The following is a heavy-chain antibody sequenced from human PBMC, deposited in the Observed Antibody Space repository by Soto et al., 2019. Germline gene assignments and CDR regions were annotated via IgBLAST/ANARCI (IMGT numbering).Heavy chain of an antibody. D-gene: IGHD6-19*01. V-gene: IGHV4-39*01. CDR2: IYYSGST. J-gene: IGHJ4*02. Sequence: SETLSLTCTVFGGSISSSSYYWGWIRQPPGKGLEWIGSIYYSGSTYYNPSLKSRVTISVDTSKNQFSLKLSSVTAADTAVYYCAGSIAVAGTSNFDYWGQGTLVTVSS. CDR1: GGSISSSSYY. CDR3: AGSIAVAGTSNFDY.